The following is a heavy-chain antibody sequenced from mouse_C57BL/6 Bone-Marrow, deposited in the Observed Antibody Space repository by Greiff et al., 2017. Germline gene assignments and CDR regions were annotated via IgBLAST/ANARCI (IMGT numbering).Heavy chain of an antibody. CDR2: IHPNSGST. J-gene: IGHJ3*01. Sequence: QVHVKQPGAELVKPGASVKLSCKASGYTFTSYWMHWVKQRPGQGLEWIGMIHPNSGSTNYNEKFKSKATLTVDKSSSTAYLQLSSLTSEDSAVYYCARCYYGSSLFAYWGQGTLVTVSA. CDR3: ARCYYGSSLFAY. CDR1: GYTFTSYW. V-gene: IGHV1-64*01. D-gene: IGHD1-1*01.